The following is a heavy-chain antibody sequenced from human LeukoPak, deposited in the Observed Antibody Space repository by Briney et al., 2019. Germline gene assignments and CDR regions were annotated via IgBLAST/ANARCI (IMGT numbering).Heavy chain of an antibody. CDR1: GFNVTNNY. J-gene: IGHJ4*02. CDR3: AKGSRGSCSRTYCYPFDY. V-gene: IGHV3-66*01. D-gene: IGHD2-2*01. CDR2: IYSSGST. Sequence: GGSLRLSCAASGFNVTNNYMSWVRQAPGKGLEWVSVIYSSGSTYYADSLKGRFTISRDNSKNTLYLQMNSLRAEDTAVYYCAKGSRGSCSRTYCYPFDYWGQGTLVTVSS.